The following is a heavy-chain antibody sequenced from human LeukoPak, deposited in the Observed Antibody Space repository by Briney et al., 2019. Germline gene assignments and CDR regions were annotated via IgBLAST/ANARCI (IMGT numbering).Heavy chain of an antibody. V-gene: IGHV3-30*02. J-gene: IGHJ4*02. D-gene: IGHD3-10*01. CDR3: AREAVRGVRPRLGY. Sequence: GGSLRLSCVASGFTFSDYGIHWVRQAPGKGLEWVAFIRYDGSNKYYADSVKGRFTISRDNSKNTVYLQMNSLRAEDTAVYYCAREAVRGVRPRLGYWGQGTLVTVSS. CDR1: GFTFSDYG. CDR2: IRYDGSNK.